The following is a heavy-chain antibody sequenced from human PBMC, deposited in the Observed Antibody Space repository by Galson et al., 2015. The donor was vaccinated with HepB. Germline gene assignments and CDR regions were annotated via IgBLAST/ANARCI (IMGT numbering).Heavy chain of an antibody. J-gene: IGHJ4*02. V-gene: IGHV1-69*02. CDR2: IIPILGIA. CDR3: AVAAYYYDSSGYSHDY. CDR1: GGTFSSYT. D-gene: IGHD3-22*01. Sequence: SVKVSCKASGGTFSSYTISWVRQAPGQGLGWMGRIIPILGIANYAQKFQGRVTITADKSTSTAYMELSSLRSEDTAVYYCAVAAYYYDSSGYSHDYWGQGTLVTVSS.